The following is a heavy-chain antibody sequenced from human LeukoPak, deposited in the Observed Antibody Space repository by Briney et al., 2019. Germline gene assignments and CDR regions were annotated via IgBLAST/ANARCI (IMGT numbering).Heavy chain of an antibody. D-gene: IGHD1-26*01. J-gene: IGHJ4*02. CDR1: GFTFSSYS. V-gene: IGHV3-21*01. Sequence: PGGSPRLSCAASGFTFSSYSMNWVRRAPGKGLEWVSSISSSSSYIYYADSVKGRFTISRDNAKDSLYLQMDSLRAEDTAEYYCARLVGAASFDYWGQGTLVTVSS. CDR2: ISSSSSYI. CDR3: ARLVGAASFDY.